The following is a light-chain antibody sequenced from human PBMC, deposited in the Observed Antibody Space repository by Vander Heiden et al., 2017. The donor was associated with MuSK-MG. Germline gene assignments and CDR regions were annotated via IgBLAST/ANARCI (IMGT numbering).Light chain of an antibody. CDR2: DAS. V-gene: IGKV3-15*01. CDR1: QSMGTD. Sequence: EIVLTQSPATLSVSPGERATLSCRASQSMGTDLAWFQQKPGQAPRLLIYDASTRATSIPARFSGSGYGTEFTLTISSRQSEDFAVYYCQQYNNWPPWTFGQGTKVEIK. CDR3: QQYNNWPPWT. J-gene: IGKJ1*01.